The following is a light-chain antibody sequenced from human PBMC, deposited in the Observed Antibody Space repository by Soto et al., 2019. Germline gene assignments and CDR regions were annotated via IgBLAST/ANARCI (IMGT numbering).Light chain of an antibody. J-gene: IGKJ1*01. V-gene: IGKV1-5*03. Sequence: DIQMTQSPSTLSASVGDRVTITCRASQSINNWLAWYQQKPGKAPKLLLYEASGLESGVLSRFSGSGSGTEFTLTVSSRQPNDFATYYCQHYNSYSPAFGQGTKVEIK. CDR3: QHYNSYSPA. CDR1: QSINNW. CDR2: EAS.